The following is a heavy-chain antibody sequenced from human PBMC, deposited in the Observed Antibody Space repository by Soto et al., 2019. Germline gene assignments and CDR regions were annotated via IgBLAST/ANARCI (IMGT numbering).Heavy chain of an antibody. J-gene: IGHJ5*02. Sequence: SETLSLTCAVYGGSFSGYYWSWIRQPPGKGLEWIGEINHSGSTNYNPSLKSRVTISVDTSKNQFSLKLSSVTAADTAVYYCARGRRYSWFDPWGQGTLVTV. V-gene: IGHV4-34*01. CDR1: GGSFSGYY. CDR2: INHSGST. D-gene: IGHD1-26*01. CDR3: ARGRRYSWFDP.